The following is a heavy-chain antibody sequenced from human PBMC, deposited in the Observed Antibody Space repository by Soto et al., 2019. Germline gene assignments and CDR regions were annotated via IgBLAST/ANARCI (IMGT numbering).Heavy chain of an antibody. V-gene: IGHV3-11*04. D-gene: IGHD6-13*01. CDR3: AKLGLIAAAAHGDSDY. Sequence: PGGSLRLSCAASGFTFRDYDMSWIRQAPGKGLEWVSVIRSSGTTKYYADSVKGRFTVSRDNSKNTLYLQMNSLRTEDTAVYYCAKLGLIAAAAHGDSDYWGPGTLVTVSS. J-gene: IGHJ4*02. CDR1: GFTFRDYD. CDR2: IRSSGTTK.